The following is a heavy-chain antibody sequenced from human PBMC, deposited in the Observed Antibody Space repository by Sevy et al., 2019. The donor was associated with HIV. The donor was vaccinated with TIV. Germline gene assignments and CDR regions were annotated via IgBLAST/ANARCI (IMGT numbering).Heavy chain of an antibody. Sequence: GGSLRLSCAASGFTFSSYAMSWVRQAPGKGLEWVSAISGSRGSTYYADSVKGRFTISRDNSENTLYLQMNSLRAEDTAVYYCAKPGIAAADYWYFDLWGRGTLVTVSS. V-gene: IGHV3-23*01. CDR3: AKPGIAAADYWYFDL. CDR2: ISGSRGST. CDR1: GFTFSSYA. D-gene: IGHD6-13*01. J-gene: IGHJ2*01.